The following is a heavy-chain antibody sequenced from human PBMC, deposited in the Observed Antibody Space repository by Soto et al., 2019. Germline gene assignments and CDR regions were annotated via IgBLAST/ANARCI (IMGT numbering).Heavy chain of an antibody. CDR2: SSPRGDTI. D-gene: IGHD6-19*01. V-gene: IGHV3-48*02. CDR1: GFSLANSP. J-gene: IGHJ4*02. CDR3: AKGPDTNVGWPYYFES. Sequence: PGGSLRLSCVASGFSLANSPMYWVRQTPGKGLEWISYSSPRGDTIYYADSVEGRFTISRDNARNSLSLHMSSLRDEDSALYYCAKGPDTNVGWPYYFESWGQGVPVTVSS.